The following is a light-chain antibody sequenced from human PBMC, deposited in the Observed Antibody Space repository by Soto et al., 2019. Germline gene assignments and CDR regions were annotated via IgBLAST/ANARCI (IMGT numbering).Light chain of an antibody. CDR3: QKANSFPIT. CDR1: QDISSW. Sequence: DIQMTHPPSSLSAPALGGVTITSQASQDISSWLAWYQQKPGKAHKLLIYAASSLQSGVTSRFSGSGSGTDFTLTISSMQNEDFENYYCQKANSFPITCGGGTKGDIK. J-gene: IGKJ4*01. V-gene: IGKV1-12*01. CDR2: AAS.